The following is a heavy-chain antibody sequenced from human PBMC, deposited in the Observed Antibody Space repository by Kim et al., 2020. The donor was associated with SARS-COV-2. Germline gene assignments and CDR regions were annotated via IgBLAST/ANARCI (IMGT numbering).Heavy chain of an antibody. D-gene: IGHD3-22*01. Sequence: SVKVSCKASGFTFSSSVVQWVRQSRGQGLEWIGWIVVGRGNTNYAQKFQERVTISRDMSTNTAYMEVTSLISEDTAVYYCAAGDYYVSSGYYSDYYSGMDVWGQGTTVTVSS. CDR1: GFTFSSSV. V-gene: IGHV1-58*01. CDR3: AAGDYYVSSGYYSDYYSGMDV. J-gene: IGHJ6*02. CDR2: IVVGRGNT.